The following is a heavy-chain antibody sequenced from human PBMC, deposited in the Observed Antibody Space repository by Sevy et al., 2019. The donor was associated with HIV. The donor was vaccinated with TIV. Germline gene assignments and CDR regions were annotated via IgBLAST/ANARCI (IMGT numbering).Heavy chain of an antibody. Sequence: GGSLRLSCAASEFTFSRFAMSWVRQAPGKGLEWVSIISGSGDITYYEQSVKGRFTISRDNSKNTLSLQMNSLRAEDTAIYFCAKTDRISALGQFDYWGQGTLVTVSS. D-gene: IGHD6-13*01. CDR3: AKTDRISALGQFDY. V-gene: IGHV3-23*01. J-gene: IGHJ4*02. CDR1: EFTFSRFA. CDR2: ISGSGDIT.